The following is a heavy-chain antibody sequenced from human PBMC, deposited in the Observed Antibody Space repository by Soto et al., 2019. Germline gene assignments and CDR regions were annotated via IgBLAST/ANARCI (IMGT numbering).Heavy chain of an antibody. V-gene: IGHV4-31*03. CDR2: IYYSGST. CDR3: ARESLGYCSGGSCHWDAFDI. Sequence: SETLSLTCTVSGGSISSGGYYWSWIRQHSGKGLEWIGYIYYSGSTYYNPSLKSRVTISVDTSKNQFSLKLSSVTAADTAVYYCARESLGYCSGGSCHWDAFDIWGQGTMVTVSS. D-gene: IGHD2-15*01. CDR1: GGSISSGGYY. J-gene: IGHJ3*02.